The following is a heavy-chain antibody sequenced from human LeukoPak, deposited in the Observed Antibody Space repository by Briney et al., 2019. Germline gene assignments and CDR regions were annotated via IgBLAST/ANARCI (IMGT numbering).Heavy chain of an antibody. J-gene: IGHJ5*02. V-gene: IGHV1-8*01. CDR1: GYTFTSYD. CDR3: TRLGGGSPDLIIVPGANKLKWYDP. CDR2: MNPNSGNT. Sequence: ASVKVSCKASGYTFTSYDINWVRQATGQGLEWMGWMNPNSGNTGYAQKSQGRVTMTRNTSISTAYMELSSLRSEDTALYHCTRLGGGSPDLIIVPGANKLKWYDPWGQGTLVTVSS. D-gene: IGHD2-2*01.